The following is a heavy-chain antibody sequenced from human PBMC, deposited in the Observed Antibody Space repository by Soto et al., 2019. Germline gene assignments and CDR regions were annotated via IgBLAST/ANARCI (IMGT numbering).Heavy chain of an antibody. CDR3: ARARGGNIVVVPAASI. CDR2: IIPILGIA. D-gene: IGHD2-2*01. Sequence: SVKVSCKASGGTFSSYIISWGRQAPEQGLEWMGRIIPILGIANYAQKFQGRVTTTADKSTSTAYMELSSLRSEDTAVYYCARARGGNIVVVPAASIWGQGTMVTVSS. V-gene: IGHV1-69*02. J-gene: IGHJ3*02. CDR1: GGTFSSYI.